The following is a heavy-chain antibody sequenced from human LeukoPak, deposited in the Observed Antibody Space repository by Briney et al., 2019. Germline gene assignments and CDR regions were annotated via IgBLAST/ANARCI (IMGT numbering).Heavy chain of an antibody. Sequence: ASAKVSCKASGYTFTSYYMHWVRQAPGQGLEWMGIINPSGGSTSYAQKFQGRVTMTRDTSTSTVYMELSSLRSEDTAVYYCARDLEEGAYYYGMDVWGQGTTVTVSS. CDR2: INPSGGST. CDR3: ARDLEEGAYYYGMDV. CDR1: GYTFTSYY. V-gene: IGHV1-46*01. D-gene: IGHD3-16*01. J-gene: IGHJ6*02.